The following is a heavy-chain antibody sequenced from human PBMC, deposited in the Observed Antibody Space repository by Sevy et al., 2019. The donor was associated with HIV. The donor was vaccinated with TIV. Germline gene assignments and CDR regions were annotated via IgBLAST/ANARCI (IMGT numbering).Heavy chain of an antibody. V-gene: IGHV3-53*01. CDR3: ARDRRFCGNECYLYYYYGMDV. CDR1: GFNVNDNY. J-gene: IGHJ6*02. CDR2: IHADGSS. D-gene: IGHD3-16*02. Sequence: GGSLRLSCTASGFNVNDNYMTWVRQAPGKGLEWVSIIHADGSSYYADTVKGRFTMSRDDSKNIVNLQMKSLRADDTAVYYCARDRRFCGNECYLYYYYGMDVWGQGTAVTVSS.